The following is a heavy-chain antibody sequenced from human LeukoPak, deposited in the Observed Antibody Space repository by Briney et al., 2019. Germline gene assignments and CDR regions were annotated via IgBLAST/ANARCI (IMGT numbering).Heavy chain of an antibody. CDR3: ARHLYDKTGRPLDS. CDR1: GDSINSGLSY. CDR2: IYYSGSTGST. J-gene: IGHJ4*02. V-gene: IGHV4-39*01. Sequence: PSETLSLTCSVSGDSINSGLSYWAWIRQPPGKGLEWIGTIYYSGSTGSTYYNPSLKSRVTISVDTSKNQFSLNLSSLTAADTAIYYCARHLYDKTGRPLDSWGQGTLVTVSS. D-gene: IGHD3-9*01.